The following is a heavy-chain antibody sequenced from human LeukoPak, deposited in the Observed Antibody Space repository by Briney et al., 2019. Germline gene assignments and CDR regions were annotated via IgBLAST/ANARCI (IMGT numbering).Heavy chain of an antibody. D-gene: IGHD3-22*01. CDR3: ARADDYYDSSGYYGLDY. Sequence: GGSLRLSCAASGFTFSSYAMHWVRQAPGKGLEWVAVISYDGSNKYYADSVKGRFTISRDNSKNTLYLQMNSLRAEDTAVYYCARADDYYDSSGYYGLDYRGQGTLVTVSS. V-gene: IGHV3-30-3*01. J-gene: IGHJ4*02. CDR2: ISYDGSNK. CDR1: GFTFSSYA.